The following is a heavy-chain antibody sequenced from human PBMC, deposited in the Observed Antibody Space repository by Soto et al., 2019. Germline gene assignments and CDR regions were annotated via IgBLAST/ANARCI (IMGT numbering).Heavy chain of an antibody. CDR1: GGSITSSSHF. V-gene: IGHV4-39*07. Sequence: PSETLSLTCSASGGSITSSSHFWGWVRQPPGKGLEWIGTIYFTGNTYYTPSLKSRLTMSIDTSKNQFSLKLSSVTAADTAVYYCARGVPYYYGMDVWGQGTTVTVSS. J-gene: IGHJ6*02. CDR2: IYFTGNT. CDR3: ARGVPYYYGMDV.